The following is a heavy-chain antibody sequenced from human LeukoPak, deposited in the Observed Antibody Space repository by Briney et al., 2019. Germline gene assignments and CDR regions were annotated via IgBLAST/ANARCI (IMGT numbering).Heavy chain of an antibody. J-gene: IGHJ4*02. CDR3: AKSQVLLWFGELALDY. D-gene: IGHD3-10*01. CDR2: INPNSGGT. CDR1: GYTFTGYY. Sequence: ASVKVSCKASGYTFTGYYMHWVRQAPGQGLEWVGWINPNSGGTNYAQKFQGRVTMTRDTSISTAYMELSRLRPDDTAVYYCAKSQVLLWFGELALDYWGQGTLVTVSS. V-gene: IGHV1-2*02.